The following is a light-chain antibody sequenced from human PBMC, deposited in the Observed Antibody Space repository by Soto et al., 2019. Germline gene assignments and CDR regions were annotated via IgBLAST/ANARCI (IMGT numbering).Light chain of an antibody. V-gene: IGKV1-6*01. CDR3: LQEYNYPLT. CDR2: AAS. J-gene: IGKJ4*01. Sequence: IQMTQSPSTLSATAGYRVTITCGASQGIRNDLGWYQQKPGKAPKILIYAASSLQSGVPSRFSGSGSGTDFTLTISSLKTEDFATYYCLQEYNYPLTFGGGTKVDIK. CDR1: QGIRND.